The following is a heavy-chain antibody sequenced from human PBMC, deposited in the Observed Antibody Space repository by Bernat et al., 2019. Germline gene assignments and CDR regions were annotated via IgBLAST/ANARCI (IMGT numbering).Heavy chain of an antibody. D-gene: IGHD3-10*01. J-gene: IGHJ4*02. V-gene: IGHV3-48*01. Sequence: EVQLVESGGGLVQPGGSLRLSCAASGFTFSSYSMTWVRQAPGKGREWLSFISGSSSPIFYADSAKGRFTISRDNAKNSLYLQVNSLRAEDTAVYYCAREYGSGTWMGYWGQGTLVTVSS. CDR1: GFTFSSYS. CDR3: AREYGSGTWMGY. CDR2: ISGSSSPI.